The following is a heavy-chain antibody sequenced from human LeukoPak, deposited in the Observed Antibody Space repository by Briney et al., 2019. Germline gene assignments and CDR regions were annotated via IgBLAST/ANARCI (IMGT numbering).Heavy chain of an antibody. CDR1: GFTFSSYD. Sequence: GGSLRLSCGASGFTFSSYDMHWVRQATGKGLEWVSAIGTAGDTYYPGSVKGRFTISRENAENSLYLQMNSLRAGDTAVYYCARAPGGWSSSRGMDVWGQGTTVTVSS. J-gene: IGHJ6*02. CDR2: IGTAGDT. CDR3: ARAPGGWSSSRGMDV. D-gene: IGHD2-15*01. V-gene: IGHV3-13*01.